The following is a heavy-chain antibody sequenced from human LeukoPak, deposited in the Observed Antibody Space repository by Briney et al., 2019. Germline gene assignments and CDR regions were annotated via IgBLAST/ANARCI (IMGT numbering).Heavy chain of an antibody. D-gene: IGHD4-17*01. V-gene: IGHV3-30-3*01. CDR1: GFTFSSYA. CDR2: ISYDGSNK. J-gene: IGHJ4*02. Sequence: GGSLRLSCAASGFTFSSYAMHWVRQAPGKGLEWVAVISYDGSNKYYADSVKGRFTISRDNSKNTLYLQMNSLRAEDTAVYYCARDHDYGDPRYLGGGYWGQGTLVTVSS. CDR3: ARDHDYGDPRYLGGGY.